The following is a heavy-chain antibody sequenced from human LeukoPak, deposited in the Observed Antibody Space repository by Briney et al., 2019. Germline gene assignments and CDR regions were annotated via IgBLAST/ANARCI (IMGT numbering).Heavy chain of an antibody. CDR1: GFDFHNYV. CDR3: VRGGYYESGSSPTFYFDY. CDR2: ISYAANIK. V-gene: IGHV3-30-3*01. J-gene: IGHJ4*02. Sequence: GGSLRLSCAASGFDFHNYVIHWVRQAPGKGLEWVAVISYAANIKYYADSVKGRFTISRDSSSKTVFLQMNSLRTEDTAVYYCVRGGYYESGSSPTFYFDYWGQGTLVTVSS. D-gene: IGHD3-10*01.